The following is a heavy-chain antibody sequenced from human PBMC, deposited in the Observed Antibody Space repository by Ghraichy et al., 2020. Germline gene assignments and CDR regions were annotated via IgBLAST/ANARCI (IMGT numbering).Heavy chain of an antibody. CDR1: GYTFTSYG. CDR2: ISGHKGNT. D-gene: IGHD3-22*01. CDR3: ARGFYAGPVVPGTPDY. J-gene: IGHJ4*02. Sequence: ASVKVSCKASGYTFTSYGLSWVRQAPGQGLEWVGWISGHKGNTKYAQKVQGRVTMTTDTSTSTAYLELRSLRSDDTAVYYCARGFYAGPVVPGTPDYWGPGNPLTGSS. V-gene: IGHV1-18*04.